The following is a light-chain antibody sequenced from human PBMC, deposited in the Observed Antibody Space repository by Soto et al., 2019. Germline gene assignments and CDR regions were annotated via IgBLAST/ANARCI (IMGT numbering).Light chain of an antibody. V-gene: IGLV2-11*01. CDR1: NSDVGGYNY. CDR2: DVS. CDR3: CSYAGSYTWV. Sequence: QSALTQPRSVSGSPGQSVTISCTGTNSDVGGYNYVSWYQQHPGKAPKLMIYDVSKRPSGVPDRLSGSKSGNTASLTISGLQAGDEADYYCCSYAGSYTWVFGGGTKLTGL. J-gene: IGLJ3*02.